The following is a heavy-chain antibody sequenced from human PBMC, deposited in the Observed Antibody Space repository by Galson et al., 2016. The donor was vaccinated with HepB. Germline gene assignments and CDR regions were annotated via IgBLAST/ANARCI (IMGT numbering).Heavy chain of an antibody. CDR2: IKQDGSER. CDR3: AGATTRDRAYVWGRYRHFDL. V-gene: IGHV3-7*01. CDR1: GFNFRSHW. D-gene: IGHD3-16*02. J-gene: IGHJ5*02. Sequence: SLRLSCAASGFNFRSHWMTWVRQAPGKGLEWVANIKQDGSERNYMDSVKGRFTISRDNSKNTVYLQMNSLRVEDTAVYYCAGATTRDRAYVWGRYRHFDLWGQGILVTVSS.